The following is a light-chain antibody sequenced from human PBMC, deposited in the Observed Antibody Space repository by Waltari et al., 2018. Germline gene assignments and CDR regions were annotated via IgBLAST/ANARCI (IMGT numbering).Light chain of an antibody. CDR1: QRISSY. CDR2: AAS. V-gene: IGKV1-39*01. Sequence: DIQMTQSPSSLSASVVDSVTIACRESQRISSYLNWYQQKPGQAPKLLIYAASSLESGVPSRFSGSGFGTDFTLTINSLPPEDFAVYYCQQTYSNFRTFGQGTKVDVK. CDR3: QQTYSNFRT. J-gene: IGKJ1*01.